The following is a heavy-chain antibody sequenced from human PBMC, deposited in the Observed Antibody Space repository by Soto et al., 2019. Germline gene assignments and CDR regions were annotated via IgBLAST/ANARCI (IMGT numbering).Heavy chain of an antibody. CDR1: GGTFSSYA. Sequence: QVQLVQSGAEVKKPGSSVKVSCTASGGTFSSYAISWVRQAPGQGLEWMGGIIPIFGTANYAQKVQGRVTITADESTSTAYMELSSLRSEDTAVYSGAVCLGGYSGSELYYLVYVGQGTLVTVSS. J-gene: IGHJ4*02. CDR3: AVCLGGYSGSELYYLVY. V-gene: IGHV1-69*01. D-gene: IGHD5-12*01. CDR2: IIPIFGTA.